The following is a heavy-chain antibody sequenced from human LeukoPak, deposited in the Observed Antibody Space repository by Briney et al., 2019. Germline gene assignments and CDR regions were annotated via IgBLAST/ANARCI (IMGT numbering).Heavy chain of an antibody. J-gene: IGHJ4*02. D-gene: IGHD3-3*01. V-gene: IGHV3-23*01. Sequence: PGGSLRLSCAASGFTFSSYAMSWVRQAPGKGLEWVSAISGSGGSTYYADSVKGRFTISRDNSKNTLYLQMNSLRAEDTAVYYCAKDPDYDFWSGYPNYFDYWGQGTLVTVSS. CDR2: ISGSGGST. CDR3: AKDPDYDFWSGYPNYFDY. CDR1: GFTFSSYA.